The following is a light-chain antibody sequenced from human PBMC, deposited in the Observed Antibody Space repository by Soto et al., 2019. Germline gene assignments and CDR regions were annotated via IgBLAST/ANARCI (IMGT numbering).Light chain of an antibody. J-gene: IGKJ2*01. Sequence: DIVMIQSPDSLPVSLGERATVNCKSSQSVLYSPNNKNYLAWYQQKPGQPPKLLIYWSSTRESGVPDRFSGSGSGTDFTLTISSLQAEDVAVYYCQQYYDTPHTFGQGTKLEIK. CDR2: WSS. CDR3: QQYYDTPHT. CDR1: QSVLYSPNNKNY. V-gene: IGKV4-1*01.